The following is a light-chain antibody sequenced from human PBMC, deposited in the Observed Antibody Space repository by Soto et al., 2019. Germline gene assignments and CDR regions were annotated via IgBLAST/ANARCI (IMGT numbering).Light chain of an antibody. CDR2: RDY. V-gene: IGLV1-47*01. J-gene: IGLJ3*02. CDR1: RSNIGSNQ. Sequence: QSVLTQPPSTSGTPGQSVTISCSGSRSNIGSNQVYWFQQLPGTAPKLLISRDYQRPSGVPDRFSGSKSGTSASLAISGLRSEDEAEYYCAAWDDSLNAWEFGGGTKLTVL. CDR3: AAWDDSLNAWE.